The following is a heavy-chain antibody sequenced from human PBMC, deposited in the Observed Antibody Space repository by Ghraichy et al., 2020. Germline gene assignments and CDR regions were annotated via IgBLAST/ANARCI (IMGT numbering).Heavy chain of an antibody. CDR3: ARGSSQCSRSSCYFFEY. CDR2: IWYDGSNK. V-gene: IGHV3-33*01. CDR1: GLPFSTNA. Sequence: GSLRLSCAASGLPFSTNAMHWVRQAPGKGLEWVAVIWYDGSNKYYAESVEGRFSISRDNSKSALYLEMNTLRAEDTAVYYCARGSSQCSRSSCYFFEYWGQGTLVTVSS. J-gene: IGHJ4*02. D-gene: IGHD2-2*01.